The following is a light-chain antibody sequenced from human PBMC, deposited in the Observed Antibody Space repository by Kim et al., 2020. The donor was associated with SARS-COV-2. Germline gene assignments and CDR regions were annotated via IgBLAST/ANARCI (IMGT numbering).Light chain of an antibody. J-gene: IGKJ4*01. CDR3: HQYGSSPRT. CDR2: GAS. V-gene: IGKV3-20*01. Sequence: EIVLTQSPGTLSLSPGERATLSCRASQSVSSRYLDWYQQKPGQAPRLLIYGASSRATGIPERFSGSGSGTDFTLTISRLEPEDFAVYYCHQYGSSPRTFGGGTKVDIK. CDR1: QSVSSRY.